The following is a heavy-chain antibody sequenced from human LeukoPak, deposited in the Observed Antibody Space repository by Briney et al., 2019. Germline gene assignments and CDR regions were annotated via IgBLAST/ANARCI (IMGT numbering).Heavy chain of an antibody. J-gene: IGHJ4*02. CDR3: AKDLGPTYGIGWPNFDY. D-gene: IGHD6-19*01. CDR2: ITSSGGST. Sequence: GGSLRLSCAASGFNFRIYAMSWVRQAPGMRLEWVSTITSSGGSTFYADSVKGHFTISRDNSRNTLFLQMSNLRAEDTAIYYCAKDLGPTYGIGWPNFDYWGQGTLVTVSS. V-gene: IGHV3-23*01. CDR1: GFNFRIYA.